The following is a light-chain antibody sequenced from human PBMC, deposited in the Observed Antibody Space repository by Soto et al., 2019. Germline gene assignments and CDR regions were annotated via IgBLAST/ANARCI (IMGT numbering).Light chain of an antibody. CDR1: SSDVGGFEY. Sequence: QSALSQPASVSGSPGQSVTISCTGTSSDVGGFEYVPRYQHQPGKAPKLIIYDVTKRPSGVSNRFSGSKSGNTASLTISGIQAEDEGDYYCGSITRSSTSVFGTGTKVTVL. CDR2: DVT. CDR3: GSITRSSTSV. J-gene: IGLJ1*01. V-gene: IGLV2-14*01.